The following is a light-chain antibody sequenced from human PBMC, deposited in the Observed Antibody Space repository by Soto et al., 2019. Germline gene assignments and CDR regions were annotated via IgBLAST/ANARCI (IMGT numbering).Light chain of an antibody. V-gene: IGKV3-20*01. J-gene: IGKJ4*01. CDR2: GAFGAS. Sequence: EIVLTQSPGTLSLSPGERAALSCRASKTINTLVWYQRKPGQAPRLLMYGAFGASSRATGIPDRFSASGSGIDFALTISRLEPEDFALYYCHQYGSLPLTFDGGTRVEIK. CDR3: HQYGSLPLT. CDR1: KTINT.